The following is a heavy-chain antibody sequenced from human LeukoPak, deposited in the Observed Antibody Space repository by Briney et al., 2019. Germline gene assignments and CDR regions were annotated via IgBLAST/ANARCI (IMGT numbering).Heavy chain of an antibody. V-gene: IGHV3-53*01. CDR3: ARVRRPYSSSWYRVNWFDP. J-gene: IGHJ5*02. CDR1: GFTVSSNY. CDR2: IYSGGST. D-gene: IGHD6-13*01. Sequence: GGSLRLSCAASGFTVSSNYMSWVRQAPGKGLEWVSVIYSGGSTYYADSVKGRFIISRDNSKNTLYLQMNSLRAEDTAVYYCARVRRPYSSSWYRVNWFDPWGQGTLVTVSS.